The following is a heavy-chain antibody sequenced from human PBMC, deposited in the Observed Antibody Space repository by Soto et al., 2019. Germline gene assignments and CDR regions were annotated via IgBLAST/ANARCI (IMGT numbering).Heavy chain of an antibody. CDR2: ISAYNGNT. D-gene: IGHD2-15*01. CDR3: ARSGYCSGGSCYEEYYYYYYMDV. J-gene: IGHJ6*03. CDR1: GYTFTSYG. Sequence: QVPLVQSGAEVKKPGASVKVSCKASGYTFTSYGISWVRQAPGQGLEWMGWISAYNGNTNYAQKLQGRVTMTTDTATSTAYTELRSLRSDDRGVYYCARSGYCSGGSCYEEYYYYYYMDVWGKGTTVTVSS. V-gene: IGHV1-18*01.